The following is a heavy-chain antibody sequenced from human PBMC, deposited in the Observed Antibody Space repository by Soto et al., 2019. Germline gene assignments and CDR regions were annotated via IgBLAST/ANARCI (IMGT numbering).Heavy chain of an antibody. V-gene: IGHV4-39*01. CDR3: ATTSGLAPGGSFDY. CDR1: GGSIRSRAYY. D-gene: IGHD6-13*01. J-gene: IGHJ4*02. CDR2: MYYSGIT. Sequence: LSLICTVSGGSIRSRAYYWGWVRQPPGKGLEWIGSMYYSGITYYNLSLKSRVTISIDTSETQFSLRLTSVTAADTAHYYCATTSGLAPGGSFDYWGQGTLVTVSS.